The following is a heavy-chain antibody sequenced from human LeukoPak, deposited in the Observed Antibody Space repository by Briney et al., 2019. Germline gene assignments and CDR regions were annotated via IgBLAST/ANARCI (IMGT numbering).Heavy chain of an antibody. Sequence: GGSLRLSCAASGFTFSSYAMHWVRQAPGRGLEWVAVISYDGSNKYYADSVKGRFTISRDNSKNTPYLQMNSLRAEDTAVYYCARPMTTVTIDAFDIWGQGTMVTVSS. J-gene: IGHJ3*02. D-gene: IGHD4-17*01. CDR2: ISYDGSNK. V-gene: IGHV3-30*04. CDR3: ARPMTTVTIDAFDI. CDR1: GFTFSSYA.